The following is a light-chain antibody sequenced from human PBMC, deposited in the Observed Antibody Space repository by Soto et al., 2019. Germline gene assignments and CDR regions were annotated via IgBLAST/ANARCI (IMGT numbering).Light chain of an antibody. J-gene: IGKJ2*02. CDR1: QSVSNW. CDR3: QQYRSAST. V-gene: IGKV1-5*03. CDR2: KAS. Sequence: DIQMTQSPSTLSAFVGDRVTITCRASQSVSNWLAWYQQKPGKASRLLISKASTLESGVPSRFSGSGSGTEFTLSISSLQPEDFATYYCQQYRSASTFGQGTKLEIK.